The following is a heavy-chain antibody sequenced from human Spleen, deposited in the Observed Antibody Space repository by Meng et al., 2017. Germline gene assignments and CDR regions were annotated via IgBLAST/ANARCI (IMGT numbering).Heavy chain of an antibody. CDR3: SGHIDY. CDR1: GFTFSSSW. Sequence: GESLKISCAASGFTFSSSWMDWVRQAPGKGLEWVASIKEDESEKYYVDSVKGRFTISRDNAENSLYLQMNSLKTEDTAVYYCSGHIDYWGQGTLVTVSS. J-gene: IGHJ4*02. CDR2: IKEDESEK. V-gene: IGHV3-7*03. D-gene: IGHD2-15*01.